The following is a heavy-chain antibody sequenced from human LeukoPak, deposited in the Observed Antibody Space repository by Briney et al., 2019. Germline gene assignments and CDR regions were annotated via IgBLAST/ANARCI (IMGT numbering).Heavy chain of an antibody. CDR1: GGTFSSYA. Sequence: SVKVSCKASGGTFSSYAISWVRQAPGQGLEWMGRIIPILGIANYAQKFQGRVTITADKSTSTAYMELSSLRSEDTAVYYCARDPGERDDCSSTSCPKFRETTFDYWGQGTLVTVSS. CDR3: ARDPGERDDCSSTSCPKFRETTFDY. J-gene: IGHJ4*02. CDR2: IIPILGIA. V-gene: IGHV1-69*04. D-gene: IGHD2-2*01.